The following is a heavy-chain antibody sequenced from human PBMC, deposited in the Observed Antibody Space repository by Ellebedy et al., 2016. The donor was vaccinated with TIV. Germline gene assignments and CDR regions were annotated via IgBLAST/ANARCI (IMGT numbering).Heavy chain of an antibody. CDR2: ISGSGATT. CDR1: GFTFSSYA. V-gene: IGHV3-23*01. D-gene: IGHD3-16*01. J-gene: IGHJ4*02. Sequence: GESLKISCAAAGFTFSSYAMTWVRQAPGKGLEWVSTISGSGATTYYADSVKGRFTISRDNSKNTLYLQMNSLRAEDTAVYYCARDGSPVELTYYFDYWGQGTLVTVSS. CDR3: ARDGSPVELTYYFDY.